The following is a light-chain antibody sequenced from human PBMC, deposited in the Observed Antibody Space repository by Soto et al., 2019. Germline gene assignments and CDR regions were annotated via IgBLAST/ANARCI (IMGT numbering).Light chain of an antibody. V-gene: IGKV1-27*01. CDR2: AAS. CDR1: QGINNF. J-gene: IGKJ1*01. Sequence: DIQMTQSPSSLSASIGDRVTITCRASQGINNFLAWYQQRPGGAPQLLIYAASALHSGVPSRFSGSGSGTDFTLTISSLQPDDVGTYYCQKYNSAPRTFGQGTKVEIK. CDR3: QKYNSAPRT.